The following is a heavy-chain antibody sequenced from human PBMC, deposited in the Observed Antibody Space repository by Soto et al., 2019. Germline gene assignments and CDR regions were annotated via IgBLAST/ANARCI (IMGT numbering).Heavy chain of an antibody. J-gene: IGHJ5*02. D-gene: IGHD2-15*01. V-gene: IGHV3-23*01. Sequence: GGSLRLSCAASGFAFSSYAMGWVRQAPGKGLEWVSAVSGSGGSTYYADSVKGRFTISRANSKNTLYLQMTSLRAEDTAVYYCAKDGVEAYCSGGSCPNWFDPWGQGTLVTVSS. CDR3: AKDGVEAYCSGGSCPNWFDP. CDR2: VSGSGGST. CDR1: GFAFSSYA.